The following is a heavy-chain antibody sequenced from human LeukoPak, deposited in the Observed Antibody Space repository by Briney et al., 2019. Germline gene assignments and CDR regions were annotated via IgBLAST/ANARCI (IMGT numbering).Heavy chain of an antibody. CDR1: GFTFSNYA. V-gene: IGHV3-23*01. Sequence: PGGSLRPSCAASGFTFSNYAMSWVRQAPGKGLEGVSAITGSSGSTYYADSVRGRFTISRDNSKNTLYLQMNSLRAEDTAVYYCAKKRSSGPGDFDLWGRGTLVTVSS. CDR3: AKKRSSGPGDFDL. CDR2: ITGSSGST. D-gene: IGHD6-19*01. J-gene: IGHJ2*01.